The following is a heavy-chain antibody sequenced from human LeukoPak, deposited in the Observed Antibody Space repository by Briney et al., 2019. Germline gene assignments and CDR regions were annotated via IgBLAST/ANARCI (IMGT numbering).Heavy chain of an antibody. V-gene: IGHV4-59*01. CDR1: GGSISSYY. J-gene: IGHJ4*02. CDR2: IYYSGST. D-gene: IGHD3-22*01. Sequence: SETLSLTCTVSGGSISSYYWSWIRQPPGKGLEWIGYIYYSGSTNYNPSLKSRVTISVDTSKNQFSLKLSSVTAADTAVYYCARADSSGYVSSDCWGQGTLVTVSS. CDR3: ARADSSGYVSSDC.